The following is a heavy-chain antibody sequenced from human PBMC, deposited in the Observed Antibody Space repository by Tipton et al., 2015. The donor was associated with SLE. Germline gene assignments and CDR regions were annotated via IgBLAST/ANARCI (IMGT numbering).Heavy chain of an antibody. J-gene: IGHJ3*01. D-gene: IGHD6-19*01. Sequence: TLSLTCSVSGVSISTSRYYWGWIRQSPGQGLEWVGSLYAGGSTYFHPSLKSRASISADASKNQFSLRLSSVTAADTAIYYCAREKENTGWFWLNAFDVWGRGTLVTVST. CDR2: LYAGGST. CDR3: AREKENTGWFWLNAFDV. V-gene: IGHV4-39*02. CDR1: GVSISTSRYY.